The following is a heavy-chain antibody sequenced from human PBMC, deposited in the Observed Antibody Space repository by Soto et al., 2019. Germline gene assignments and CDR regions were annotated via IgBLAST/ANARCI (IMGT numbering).Heavy chain of an antibody. D-gene: IGHD3-3*01. CDR3: ARDLNTYYDLWSGYYEY. CDR2: ISSSSSYI. Sequence: EVQLVESGGGLVKPGGSLRLSCAASGFTFSSYSMNWVRQAPGKGLEWVSSISSSSSYIYYADSVKGRFTISRDNAKNSLYLQMNSLRAEDTAVYYCARDLNTYYDLWSGYYEYWGQGTLVTVSP. J-gene: IGHJ4*02. V-gene: IGHV3-21*01. CDR1: GFTFSSYS.